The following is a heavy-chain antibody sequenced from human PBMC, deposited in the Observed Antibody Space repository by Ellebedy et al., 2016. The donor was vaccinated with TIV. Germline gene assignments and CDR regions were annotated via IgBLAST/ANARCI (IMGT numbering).Heavy chain of an antibody. Sequence: GESLKISXAASGFTFSSFWMQWVRQAPGKGLEWVSAISGSGGSTYYADSVKGRFTLSRDNAKNSLFLHMNSLRDEDTAVYYCARRGNYLGDAFDIWGQGAMVIVSP. V-gene: IGHV3-23*01. CDR2: ISGSGGST. J-gene: IGHJ3*02. CDR3: ARRGNYLGDAFDI. CDR1: GFTFSSFW. D-gene: IGHD1-26*01.